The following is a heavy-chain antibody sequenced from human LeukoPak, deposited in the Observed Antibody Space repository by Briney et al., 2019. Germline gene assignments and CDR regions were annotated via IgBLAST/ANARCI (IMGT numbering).Heavy chain of an antibody. CDR3: VRGGANPNFAYMDV. Sequence: GGSLRLSCAASGFTFSGYWMSWVRQAPGKGLDWITVMSNDGNKEFYADSVKGRFTISRDNAKNTLHLQMSSLTPEDTAVYFCVRGGANPNFAYMDVWGTGTTVTVSS. CDR1: GFTFSGYW. D-gene: IGHD3-9*01. V-gene: IGHV3-30-3*01. CDR2: MSNDGNKE. J-gene: IGHJ6*03.